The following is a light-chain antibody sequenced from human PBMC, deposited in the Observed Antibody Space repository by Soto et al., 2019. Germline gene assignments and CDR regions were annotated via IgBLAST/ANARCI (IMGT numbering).Light chain of an antibody. V-gene: IGKV3-11*01. CDR2: DPS. J-gene: IGKJ4*01. CDR1: QNVDTF. Sequence: DIVLTQSPGTVSVSPGERASLSCRASQNVDTFLAWYQQKPGQAPRLLMYDPSHRATGIPARFSGSGSGTDFTLTITSLEPEDFAVYYCQQRNKWPLSFGAGTRVEI. CDR3: QQRNKWPLS.